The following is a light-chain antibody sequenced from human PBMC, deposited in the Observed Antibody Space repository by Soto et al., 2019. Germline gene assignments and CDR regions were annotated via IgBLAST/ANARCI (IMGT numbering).Light chain of an antibody. J-gene: IGKJ1*01. CDR1: QSVSSSY. CDR2: GAS. CDR3: QQYGSSPEWT. V-gene: IGKV3-20*01. Sequence: ETVLTQSPGTLSLSPGERATLSCRASQSVSSSYLALYQQKPGQAPRLLIYGASSRATGIPDRFSGSGSGTDFTLTISRLEPEDFAVYYCQQYGSSPEWTFGQGTKVEIK.